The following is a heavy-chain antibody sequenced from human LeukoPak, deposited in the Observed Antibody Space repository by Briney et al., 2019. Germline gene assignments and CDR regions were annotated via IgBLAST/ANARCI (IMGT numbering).Heavy chain of an antibody. D-gene: IGHD2-21*02. Sequence: PGGSLRLSCAASGFTFSSYGMHWVRQAPGKGLEWVAVISYDGSNKYYADSVKGRFTISRDNSKDTLYLQMNRLRAEDTAVYYCAKHRRDDIAVVTATFDYWRQGALVTVCS. CDR1: GFTFSSYG. V-gene: IGHV3-30*18. J-gene: IGHJ4*02. CDR3: AKHRRDDIAVVTATFDY. CDR2: ISYDGSNK.